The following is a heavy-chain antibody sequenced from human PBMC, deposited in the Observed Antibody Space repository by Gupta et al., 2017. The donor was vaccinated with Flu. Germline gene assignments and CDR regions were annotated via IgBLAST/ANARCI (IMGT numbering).Heavy chain of an antibody. D-gene: IGHD3-10*01. Sequence: RSWVRMAPGKGLEWVANINRDGSEKNYVDSAKGRFTISRDNAEDSLFLYMTSLRAEDTAVYYCARYGFSFGLDLWGQGTTVTVSS. CDR3: ARYGFSFGLDL. V-gene: IGHV3-7*03. J-gene: IGHJ6*02. CDR2: INRDGSEK.